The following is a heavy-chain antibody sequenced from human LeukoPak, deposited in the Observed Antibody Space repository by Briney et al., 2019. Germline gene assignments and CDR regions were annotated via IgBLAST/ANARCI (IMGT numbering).Heavy chain of an antibody. CDR3: ARELEENRSSTSCLKGYYNYGMDV. CDR1: GFTVSSSY. J-gene: IGHJ6*02. Sequence: GGSLRLSCAASGFTVSSSYMSWVRQAPGKGLEWVSVIYSGGSTYYADSVKGRFTISRDNAKNTLYLQMNSLRAEDTAVYYCARELEENRSSTSCLKGYYNYGMDVWGQGTTVTVSS. CDR2: IYSGGST. D-gene: IGHD2-2*01. V-gene: IGHV3-53*01.